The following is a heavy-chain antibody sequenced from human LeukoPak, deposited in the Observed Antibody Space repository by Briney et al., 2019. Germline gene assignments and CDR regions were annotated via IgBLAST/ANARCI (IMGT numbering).Heavy chain of an antibody. D-gene: IGHD6-19*01. V-gene: IGHV3-21*01. CDR2: ISSSSSYI. Sequence: KTGGSLRLSCAASGFTFSSYSMNWVRQAPGKGLEWVSSISSSSSYIYYADSVKGRFTISRDNAKNSLYLQMNSLRAEDTAVYYCAREEGSIAVAGTSSYYYYYYMDVWGKGTTVTVSS. CDR3: AREEGSIAVAGTSSYYYYYYMDV. J-gene: IGHJ6*03. CDR1: GFTFSSYS.